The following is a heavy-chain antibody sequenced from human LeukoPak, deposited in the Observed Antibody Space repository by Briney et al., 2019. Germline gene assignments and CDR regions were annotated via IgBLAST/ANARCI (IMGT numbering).Heavy chain of an antibody. Sequence: PSETLSLTCTVSGGSISSSSYYWGWIRQPPGKGLEWIGSIYYSGSTYYNPSLKSRVTISVDTSKHQFALKLSSVTAADTAVYYWASLLENFDYWGQGTLVTVSS. CDR1: GGSISSSSYY. CDR3: ASLLENFDY. J-gene: IGHJ4*02. CDR2: IYYSGST. D-gene: IGHD1-1*01. V-gene: IGHV4-39*01.